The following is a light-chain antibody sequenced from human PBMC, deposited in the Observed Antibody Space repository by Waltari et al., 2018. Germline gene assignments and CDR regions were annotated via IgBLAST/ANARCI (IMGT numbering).Light chain of an antibody. CDR1: QNLLHTNGYNF. J-gene: IGKJ1*01. Sequence: IVVTQSPLSLPVTPGEPASISCRSSQNLLHTNGYNFLDWYLQKPGQPPQLLIFLGSNRASGVPDRFSGSGAGTVFTLKISRVEAEDVGVYYCMQALQSPWSFGQGTKVEIE. CDR3: MQALQSPWS. V-gene: IGKV2-28*01. CDR2: LGS.